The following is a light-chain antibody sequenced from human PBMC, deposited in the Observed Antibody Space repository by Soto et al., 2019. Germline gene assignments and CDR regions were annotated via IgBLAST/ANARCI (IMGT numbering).Light chain of an antibody. CDR3: QQYNSFSWT. Sequence: DIQMTQSPSTLSASVGDRVTITCRASQSISSWLAWYQQKPGEAPKLVIYKASSLESGVPSRFSGSGSGTEFTLTISSLQPDDFATYYCQQYNSFSWTFGQGTKVEIK. J-gene: IGKJ1*01. CDR1: QSISSW. CDR2: KAS. V-gene: IGKV1-5*03.